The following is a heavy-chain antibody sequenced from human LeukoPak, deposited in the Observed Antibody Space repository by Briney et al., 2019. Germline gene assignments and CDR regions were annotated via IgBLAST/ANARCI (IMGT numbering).Heavy chain of an antibody. Sequence: PSETLSLTCTVSGGSISSGSYYWSWIRQPARKGLEWIGRIYTSGSTNYNPSLKSRVTISVDTSKNQFSLKLSSVTAADTAVYYCARADSSGYVWVGAFDIWGQGTMVTVSS. CDR2: IYTSGST. J-gene: IGHJ3*02. V-gene: IGHV4-61*02. CDR3: ARADSSGYVWVGAFDI. D-gene: IGHD3-22*01. CDR1: GGSISSGSYY.